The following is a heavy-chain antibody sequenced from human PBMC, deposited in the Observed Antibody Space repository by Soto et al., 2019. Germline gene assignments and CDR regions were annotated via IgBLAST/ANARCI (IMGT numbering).Heavy chain of an antibody. CDR2: ISAYNGNT. D-gene: IGHD2-21*02. CDR1: GYTFTSYG. J-gene: IGHJ3*02. V-gene: IGHV1-18*01. Sequence: ASVKVSCKASGYTFTSYGISWVRQAPGQGLEWMGWISAYNGNTNYAQKLQGRVTMTTDTSTSTAYMELRSLRSDDTAVYYCASRLKAPDDAFEIWGQGTMVPVSS. CDR3: ASRLKAPDDAFEI.